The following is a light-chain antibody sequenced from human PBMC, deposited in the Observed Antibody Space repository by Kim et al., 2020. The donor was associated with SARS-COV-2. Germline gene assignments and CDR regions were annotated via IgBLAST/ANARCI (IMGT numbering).Light chain of an antibody. J-gene: IGKJ1*01. CDR1: QSINRY. CDR3: QQRDNWT. Sequence: LSLSPGDRATHSCRASQSINRYLAWYQQRPGQAPRLLIFDASHRATGIPARFSGSGSGTDFTLTISSLEPEDFAVYYCQQRDNWTFGQGTKVDIK. V-gene: IGKV3-11*01. CDR2: DAS.